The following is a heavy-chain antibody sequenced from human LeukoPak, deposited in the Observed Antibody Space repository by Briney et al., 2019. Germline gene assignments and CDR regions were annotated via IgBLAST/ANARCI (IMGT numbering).Heavy chain of an antibody. D-gene: IGHD3-22*01. CDR1: GFTLSSYW. Sequence: GGSLRLSCAASGFTLSSYWMSWVRQAPGKGLEWVANIKEDGSESHYVHSVKDRLTIFRDNARNSLYLQMNSLRAEDTAVYYCTRAFFYYDYDANEYWGQGTLVTVSS. V-gene: IGHV3-7*04. CDR3: TRAFFYYDYDANEY. CDR2: IKEDGSES. J-gene: IGHJ4*01.